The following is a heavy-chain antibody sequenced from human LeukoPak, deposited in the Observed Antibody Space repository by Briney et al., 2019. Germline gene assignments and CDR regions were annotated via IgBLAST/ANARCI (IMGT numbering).Heavy chain of an antibody. CDR2: ISNTGSNK. Sequence: GTSLRLSCAASGFTFSNYEMNLVRQAPGKGLEWVSYISNTGSNKYYADSVKGRFTISRDNAQKSLYLQMNSLRVEDTAVYFCARAWYGSSFDYWGQGTLVTVSS. D-gene: IGHD6-13*01. CDR1: GFTFSNYE. J-gene: IGHJ4*02. CDR3: ARAWYGSSFDY. V-gene: IGHV3-48*03.